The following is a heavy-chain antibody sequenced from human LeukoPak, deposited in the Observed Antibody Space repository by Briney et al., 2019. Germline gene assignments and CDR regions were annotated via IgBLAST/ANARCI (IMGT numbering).Heavy chain of an antibody. CDR3: ARDHPHYYGSGEPHDYCMDV. CDR1: GFTLSSNY. CDR2: IYSGGST. J-gene: IGHJ6*02. Sequence: GGSLRLSCAASGFTLSSNYMSWVRQAPGKGLELVSIIYSGGSTYYADSVKRRYTTSRDNSENTLYLQMNSLSAEDTAVYYCARDHPHYYGSGEPHDYCMDVWGQGTTVTVSS. D-gene: IGHD3-10*01. V-gene: IGHV3-66*01.